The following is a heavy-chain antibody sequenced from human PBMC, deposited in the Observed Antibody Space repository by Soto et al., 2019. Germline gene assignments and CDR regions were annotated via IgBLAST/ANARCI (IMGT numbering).Heavy chain of an antibody. V-gene: IGHV3-9*01. D-gene: IGHD1-26*01. CDR2: VSWNSGSI. J-gene: IGHJ5*02. CDR3: AWEAASEGARETQGWFDP. CDR1: GFTFDDYA. Sequence: EVQLVESGGGLVQPGRSLRLSCAASGFTFDDYAMHWVRQAPGKGLEWVSGVSWNSGSIGYADSVKGRFTISRDNAKNSLYLQMNSLRAEDTALYYCAWEAASEGARETQGWFDPWGQGTLVTVSS.